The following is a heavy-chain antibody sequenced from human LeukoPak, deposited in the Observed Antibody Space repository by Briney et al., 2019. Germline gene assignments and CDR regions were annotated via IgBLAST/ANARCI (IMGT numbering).Heavy chain of an antibody. V-gene: IGHV3-23*01. D-gene: IGHD1-26*01. CDR3: AKGLPLRGSYPDWGGDYFDY. Sequence: PGGSLRLSCAASGFTFSSYAMSWVRQAPGKGLEWVSAISGSGGSTYYADSVKGRFTISRDNSKNTLYLQMNSLRAEDTAVYYCAKGLPLRGSYPDWGGDYFDYWGQGTLVTVSS. CDR1: GFTFSSYA. J-gene: IGHJ4*02. CDR2: ISGSGGST.